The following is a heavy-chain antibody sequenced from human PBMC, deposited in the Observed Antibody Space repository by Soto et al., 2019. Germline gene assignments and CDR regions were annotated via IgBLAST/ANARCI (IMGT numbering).Heavy chain of an antibody. V-gene: IGHV3-7*01. D-gene: IGHD2-21*01. CDR2: IKQDGSEK. CDR3: ARDRIVNNYCGGDCPPDAFDI. CDR1: GFTFSSYW. J-gene: IGHJ3*02. Sequence: GGSLRLSCAASGFTFSSYWMSWVRQAPGKGLEWVANIKQDGSEKYYVDSVKGRFTISRENAKNSLYLQMNSLRAEDTAVYYCARDRIVNNYCGGDCPPDAFDIWGQGTMVTVSS.